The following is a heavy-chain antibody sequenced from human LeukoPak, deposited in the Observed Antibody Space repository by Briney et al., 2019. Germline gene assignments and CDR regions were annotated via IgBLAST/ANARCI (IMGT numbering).Heavy chain of an antibody. J-gene: IGHJ5*02. Sequence: PSETLSLTCTVSGGSISSSSYYWGWIRQPPGKGLEWIGSIYYSGSTYYNPSLKSRVTISVDTSKNQFSLKLSSVTAADTAVYYCAREVRVSGYDSERPKNWFDPWGQGTLVTVSS. D-gene: IGHD5-12*01. CDR2: IYYSGST. CDR1: GGSISSSSYY. V-gene: IGHV4-39*07. CDR3: AREVRVSGYDSERPKNWFDP.